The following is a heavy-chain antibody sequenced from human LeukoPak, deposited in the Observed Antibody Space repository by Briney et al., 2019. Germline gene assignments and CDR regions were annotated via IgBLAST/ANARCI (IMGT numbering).Heavy chain of an antibody. D-gene: IGHD6-13*01. V-gene: IGHV3-30-3*01. Sequence: GGSLRLACAASGFTFSSYAMHWVRQAPGKGLEWVAVISYDGSNKYYADSVKGRFTISRDNSKNTLYLQMNSLRAEDTAVYYCARSSVSIAAAGYFDYWGQGTLVTVSS. J-gene: IGHJ4*02. CDR1: GFTFSSYA. CDR2: ISYDGSNK. CDR3: ARSSVSIAAAGYFDY.